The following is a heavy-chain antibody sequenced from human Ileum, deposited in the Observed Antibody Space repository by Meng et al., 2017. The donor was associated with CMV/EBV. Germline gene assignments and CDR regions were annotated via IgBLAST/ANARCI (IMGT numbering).Heavy chain of an antibody. CDR3: ATDTARVRGY. CDR2: INPDGSEE. CDR1: GFTFSRNW. V-gene: IGHV3-7*04. D-gene: IGHD3-10*01. J-gene: IGHJ4*02. Sequence: GESLKISCEVSGFTFSRNWFSWVRQAPEKGLEWVANINPDGSEEYYLDSVKGRFTIFRDNAKNSLYLQVNSLRVEDTAVYYCATDTARVRGYWGQGTLVTVSS.